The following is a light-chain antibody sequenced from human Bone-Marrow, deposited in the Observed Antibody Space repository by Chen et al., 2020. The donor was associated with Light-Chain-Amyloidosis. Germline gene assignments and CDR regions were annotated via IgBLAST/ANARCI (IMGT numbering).Light chain of an antibody. CDR2: KDT. J-gene: IGLJ3*02. V-gene: IGLV3-25*03. CDR3: QSVDSDSADRV. Sequence: SYEPTQAPSMSLFPGQTARITCSGDALPNQYVYWYQQKPGQAPVLIIYKDTERPSGIPERFSGSSSGTTVTLTISRVQAEDEADYYCQSVDSDSADRVFGGGTKLTV. CDR1: ALPNQY.